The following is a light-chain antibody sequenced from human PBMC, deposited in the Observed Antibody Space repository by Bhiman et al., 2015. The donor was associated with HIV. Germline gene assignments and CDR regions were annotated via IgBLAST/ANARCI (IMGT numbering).Light chain of an antibody. V-gene: IGLV1-47*01. CDR2: RNH. J-gene: IGLJ1*01. Sequence: QSVVTQPPSASGSPGQRVADSCSGTNSNIGSLYVYCYQQVPGTAPKFLIYRNHQRPSGVPDRFSGSKSGNTASLTISGLQAEDEADYYCCSYGGSYIPFVFGTGTQVTVL. CDR3: CSYGGSYIPFV. CDR1: NSNIGSLY.